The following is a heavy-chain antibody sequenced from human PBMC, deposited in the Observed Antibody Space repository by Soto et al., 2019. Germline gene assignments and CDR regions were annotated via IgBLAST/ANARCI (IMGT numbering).Heavy chain of an antibody. CDR1: GGSFSRYV. V-gene: IGHV1-69*13. D-gene: IGHD2-21*02. J-gene: IGHJ5*02. CDR3: ATSSRKHCRGDTCFENWFDP. CDR2: IIQMFGTA. Sequence: ASVKVSCKASGGSFSRYVSSWVRQAPGQGLEWMGGIIQMFGTANYKQRFQGRLTINADERTNTAYMELSTLRSEDSAVSYCATSSRKHCRGDTCFENWFDPWGQGTRVTVSS.